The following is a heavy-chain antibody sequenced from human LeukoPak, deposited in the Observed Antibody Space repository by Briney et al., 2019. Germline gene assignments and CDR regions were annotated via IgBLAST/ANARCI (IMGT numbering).Heavy chain of an antibody. Sequence: GSLRLSCAASGLTFSDYYWSWIRQPPGKGLEWIGYIYYSGSTNYNPSLKSRVTISVDTSKNQFSLKLSSVTAADTAVYYCARVNSIAAAGPFDYWGQGTLVTVSS. V-gene: IGHV4-59*01. CDR3: ARVNSIAAAGPFDY. CDR2: IYYSGST. J-gene: IGHJ4*02. CDR1: GLTFSDYY. D-gene: IGHD6-13*01.